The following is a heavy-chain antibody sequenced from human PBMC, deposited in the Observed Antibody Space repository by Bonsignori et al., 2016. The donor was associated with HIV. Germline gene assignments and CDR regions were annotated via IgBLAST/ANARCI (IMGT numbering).Heavy chain of an antibody. CDR2: IRSKAYGGTT. CDR3: TRVPISATIFGVVIRYYYMDV. J-gene: IGHJ6*03. CDR1: GFTFGDYA. D-gene: IGHD3-3*01. Sequence: GGSLRLSCTASGFTFGDYAMSWVRQAPGKGLEWVGFIRSKAYGGTTEYAASVKGRFTISRDDSKSIAYLQMNSLKTEDTAVYYCTRVPISATIFGVVIRYYYMDVWGKGTTVTVSS. V-gene: IGHV3-49*04.